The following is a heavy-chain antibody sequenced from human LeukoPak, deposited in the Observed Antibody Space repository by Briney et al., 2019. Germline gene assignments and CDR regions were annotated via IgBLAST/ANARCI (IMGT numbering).Heavy chain of an antibody. D-gene: IGHD3-22*01. CDR2: IYYSGST. Sequence: SETLSLTCTVSGGSISSYYWSWIRQPPGKGLEWIGYIYYSGSTNYNPSLKSRVTISVDTSKNQFSLKLSSVTAADTAVYYCASLGTYYYDSSGYSPGDYWGQGTLVTVSS. CDR1: GGSISSYY. J-gene: IGHJ4*02. V-gene: IGHV4-59*12. CDR3: ASLGTYYYDSSGYSPGDY.